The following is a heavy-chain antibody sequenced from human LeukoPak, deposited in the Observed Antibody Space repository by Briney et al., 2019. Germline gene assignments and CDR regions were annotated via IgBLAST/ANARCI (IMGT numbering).Heavy chain of an antibody. CDR3: ARDYPGSYFDY. Sequence: GRSLRLSCAASGLTFSSYAMHWVRQAPGKGLEWVAVISYDGSNKYYADSVKGRFTISRDNSKNTLYLQMNSLRAEDTAVYYCARDYPGSYFDYWGQGTLVTVSS. J-gene: IGHJ4*02. D-gene: IGHD7-27*01. CDR1: GLTFSSYA. CDR2: ISYDGSNK. V-gene: IGHV3-30*01.